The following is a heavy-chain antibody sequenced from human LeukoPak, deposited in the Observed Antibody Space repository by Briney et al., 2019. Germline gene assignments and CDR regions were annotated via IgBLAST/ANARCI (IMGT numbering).Heavy chain of an antibody. CDR2: ISGSGVKT. D-gene: IGHD4-17*01. CDR1: GXTFSSYD. CDR3: AKDDYGDLIDY. J-gene: IGHJ4*02. V-gene: IGHV3-23*01. Sequence: PGGSLRLSCAASGXTFSSYDMSWVRQAPGKGLEWVSGISGSGVKTNYVDSVKGRFTISRDNSKKTLYLQMNSLRAEDTAVYYCAKDDYGDLIDYWGQGTLVTVSS.